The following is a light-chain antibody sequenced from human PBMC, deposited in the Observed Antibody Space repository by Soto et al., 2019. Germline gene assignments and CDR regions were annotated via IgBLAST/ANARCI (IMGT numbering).Light chain of an antibody. CDR2: EGS. Sequence: QSALTQPASVSGSPGQSITISCTGTSSDVGSYNLVSWYQQHPGKAPKLMIYEGSKRPSGVSNRFSGSKSGNTASLTISGLHAEEEADYYCCSYAGSSSHVVFGGGTKLTVL. CDR1: SSDVGSYNL. V-gene: IGLV2-23*01. CDR3: CSYAGSSSHVV. J-gene: IGLJ2*01.